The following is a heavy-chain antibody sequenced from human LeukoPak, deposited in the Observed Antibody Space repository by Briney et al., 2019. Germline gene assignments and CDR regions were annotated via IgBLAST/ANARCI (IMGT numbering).Heavy chain of an antibody. CDR1: GFTFSSYW. Sequence: GGSLRLSCAASGFTFSSYWMNWVRQAPGKGLVWVSRIASDGSSTTYADSVKGRFTISRGNSKNTLYLQMNSLRAEDTAVYYCAKVIYGDYGSMDVWGQGTTVTVSS. CDR3: AKVIYGDYGSMDV. D-gene: IGHD4-17*01. J-gene: IGHJ6*02. V-gene: IGHV3-74*01. CDR2: IASDGSST.